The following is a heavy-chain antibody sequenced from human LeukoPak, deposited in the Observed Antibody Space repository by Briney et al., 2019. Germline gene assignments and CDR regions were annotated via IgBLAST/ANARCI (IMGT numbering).Heavy chain of an antibody. V-gene: IGHV3-23*01. Sequence: GGSLRLSCAASGFTFNSYAMSWVRQAPGKGLEWVSAISGSGGSTYYADSVKGRFTISRDNSKNTLYLQMNSLRAEDTAVYYCVKQLWSPSIPAFDYWGQGTLVTVSS. D-gene: IGHD5-18*01. CDR3: VKQLWSPSIPAFDY. CDR1: GFTFNSYA. J-gene: IGHJ4*02. CDR2: ISGSGGST.